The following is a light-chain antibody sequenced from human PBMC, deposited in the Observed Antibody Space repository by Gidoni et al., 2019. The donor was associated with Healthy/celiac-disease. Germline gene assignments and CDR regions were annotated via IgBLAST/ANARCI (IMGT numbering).Light chain of an antibody. V-gene: IGKV1-9*01. J-gene: IGKJ1*01. CDR2: AAS. Sequence: DIQLTQSPSFLSASVGDRVTITCRASQGISSYLAWYQQKPGKAPKLLIYAASTLQSGVPSRFSGSGSGTEFTLTISSLQPEDIATYYCQQINSYPRSVFGEXTKVEIK. CDR1: QGISSY. CDR3: QQINSYPRSV.